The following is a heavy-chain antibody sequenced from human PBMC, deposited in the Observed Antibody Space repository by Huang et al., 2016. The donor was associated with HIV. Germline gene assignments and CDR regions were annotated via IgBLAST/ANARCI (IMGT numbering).Heavy chain of an antibody. CDR3: ARGLFDY. CDR2: LHPNTGNP. V-gene: IGHV7-4-1*02. CDR1: AYTLTSYD. Sequence: QVQLVQSGSDLKKPGASVKVSCKASAYTLTSYDMNWELQDPGQGLEGRGLLHPNTGNPTSAQGFTGRFVFSLHTSVSTAYLQLSSLKAEDTAVYYCARGLFDYWGQGTLVTVSS. J-gene: IGHJ4*02.